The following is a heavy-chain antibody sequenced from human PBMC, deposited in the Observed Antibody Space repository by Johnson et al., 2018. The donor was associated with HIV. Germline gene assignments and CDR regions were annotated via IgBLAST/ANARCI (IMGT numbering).Heavy chain of an antibody. Sequence: EVQLVESGGGLVKHGGSLRLSCAASGFTFSNAWMNWVRQAPGKGLEWVGRIQSKTDGGTTDYAAPVKGRFTISRDDSKNTLSLQMNSLKTEDTAVYYCTTRRVVGATPTPDDAFDIWGQGTVVTVSS. CDR1: GFTFSNAW. CDR3: TTRRVVGATPTPDDAFDI. D-gene: IGHD1-26*01. CDR2: IQSKTDGGTT. J-gene: IGHJ3*02. V-gene: IGHV3-15*01.